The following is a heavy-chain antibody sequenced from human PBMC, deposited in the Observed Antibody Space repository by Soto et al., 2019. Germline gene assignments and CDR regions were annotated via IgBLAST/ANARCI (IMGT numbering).Heavy chain of an antibody. CDR2: VYYSGTT. D-gene: IGHD1-26*01. V-gene: IGHV4-30-4*01. CDR3: VTVNLVGAAYYFDD. Sequence: SETLSLTCTVSGGSIRNGDYYWGWIRQPPGKGLEWIGYVYYSGTTYSHPSLNSRVSISVDTSENQFSLRLTSVTAADTAVYYCVTVNLVGAAYYFDDWGPGTLVTVSS. CDR1: GGSIRNGDYY. J-gene: IGHJ4*02.